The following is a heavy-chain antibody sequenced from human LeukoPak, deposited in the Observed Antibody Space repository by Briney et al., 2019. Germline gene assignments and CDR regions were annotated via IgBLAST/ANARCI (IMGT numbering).Heavy chain of an antibody. Sequence: SQTLSLTCAISGDSVSSNSAAWNWIRQSPSRGLEWLGRAYYRSKWYNDYAVSVTSRITINPGTSKNQFSLQLNSVTPEDTAVYYCARGGWFGEVLVFDYWGQGTLVTVSS. CDR3: ARGGWFGEVLVFDY. J-gene: IGHJ4*02. D-gene: IGHD3-10*01. CDR1: GDSVSSNSAA. V-gene: IGHV6-1*01. CDR2: AYYRSKWYN.